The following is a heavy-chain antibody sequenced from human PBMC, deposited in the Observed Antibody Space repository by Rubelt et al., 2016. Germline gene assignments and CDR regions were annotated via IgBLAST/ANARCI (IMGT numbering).Heavy chain of an antibody. CDR1: GFTFSSYG. V-gene: IGHV3-33*01. J-gene: IGHJ4*02. CDR2: IWYDGSNK. D-gene: IGHD3-10*01. CDR3: ARDWLGYFDY. Sequence: QVQLVESGGGVVQPGRSLRLSCAASGFTFSSYGMHWVRQAPGKGLEWVAVIWYDGSNKYYADSVKGRVTISRDNSKNRLYLQMNSLRAEDTAVYYCARDWLGYFDYWGQGTLVTVSS.